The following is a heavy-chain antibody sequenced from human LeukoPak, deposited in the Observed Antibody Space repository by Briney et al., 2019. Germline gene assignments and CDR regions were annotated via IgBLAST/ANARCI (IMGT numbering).Heavy chain of an antibody. D-gene: IGHD6-19*01. CDR3: ARETRSGWYEGDY. CDR1: GGSISSSSYY. CDR2: IYYSGST. Sequence: SETLSLTCTVSGGSISSSSYYWGWVRQPPGEGLGWIGSIYYSGSTYYNPSLKSRVTISVDTSKNQFSLKLSSVTAADTAVYYCARETRSGWYEGDYWGQGTLVTVSS. J-gene: IGHJ4*02. V-gene: IGHV4-39*07.